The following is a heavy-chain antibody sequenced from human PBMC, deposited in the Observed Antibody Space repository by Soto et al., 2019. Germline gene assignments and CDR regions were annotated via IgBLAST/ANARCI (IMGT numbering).Heavy chain of an antibody. CDR2: ISYSGST. CDR3: ARGHRAMEYYYYYGMDV. D-gene: IGHD5-18*01. CDR1: GGSISSSY. J-gene: IGHJ6*02. Sequence: SETLSLTCSVSGGSISSSYWSWIRQPPGKGLEWIGYISYSGSTTYNPSLKSRITLSVDTSKNQFSLRVSSVTAADTAVYYCARGHRAMEYYYYYGMDVWGQGTTVTVSS. V-gene: IGHV4-59*01.